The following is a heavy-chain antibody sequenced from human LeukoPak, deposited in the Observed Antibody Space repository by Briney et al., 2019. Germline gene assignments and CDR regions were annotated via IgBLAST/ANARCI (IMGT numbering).Heavy chain of an antibody. CDR3: ARLPGGDSSSVVAFDI. J-gene: IGHJ3*02. D-gene: IGHD2-21*02. CDR1: GGSISTYY. Sequence: SETLSLTCAVSGGSISTYYWSWIRQPAGKGLEWIGRIYTSGRTSGSTSYNPSLKSRVTMSVDTSKNRFSLNLRSVTAADTAVYYCARLPGGDSSSVVAFDIWGQGTMVTVSS. V-gene: IGHV4-4*07. CDR2: IYTSGRTSGST.